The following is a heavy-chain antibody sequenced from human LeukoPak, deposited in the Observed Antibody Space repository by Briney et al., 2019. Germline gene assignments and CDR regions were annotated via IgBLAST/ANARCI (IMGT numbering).Heavy chain of an antibody. V-gene: IGHV4-59*08. D-gene: IGHD3-22*01. CDR1: GGSISSYY. CDR2: IYYSGST. J-gene: IGHJ6*03. Sequence: PSETLSLTCTVSGGSISSYYWSWIRQPPGKGLEWIGYIYYSGSTNYNPSLKSRVTISVDTSKNQFSLKLSSVTAADTAVYYCARLAYYYDSSGPNYYYYCMDVWGKGTTVTVSS. CDR3: ARLAYYYDSSGPNYYYYCMDV.